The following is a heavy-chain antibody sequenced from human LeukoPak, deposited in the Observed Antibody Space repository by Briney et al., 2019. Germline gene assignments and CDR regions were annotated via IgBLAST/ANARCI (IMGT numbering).Heavy chain of an antibody. D-gene: IGHD3-22*01. CDR3: AKVRSMIVVVRDAFDI. J-gene: IGHJ3*02. CDR2: ISGSGGST. CDR1: GFTFSSYG. V-gene: IGHV3-23*01. Sequence: PGGSLRLSCAASGFTFSSYGMTWVRQAPGKGLEWVSVISGSGGSTYYADSVKGRFTISRDNSKNTLYLQVNSLRAEDTAVYYCAKVRSMIVVVRDAFDIWGQGTMVTVSS.